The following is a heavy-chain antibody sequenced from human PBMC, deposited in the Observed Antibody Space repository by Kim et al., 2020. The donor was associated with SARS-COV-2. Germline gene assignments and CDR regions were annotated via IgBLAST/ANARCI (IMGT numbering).Heavy chain of an antibody. V-gene: IGHV3-30*04. J-gene: IGHJ6*02. Sequence: GGSLRLSCAASGFIFSDFEMHWVRQAPGKGLEWVGSASHRGDDYYADSGKGRFTISRDNSKGTFYLQLNSLRPEDTAVYYCARETIATIGHYYGLDIWGQGTTVAVS. D-gene: IGHD6-13*01. CDR2: ASHRGDD. CDR1: GFIFSDFE. CDR3: ARETIATIGHYYGLDI.